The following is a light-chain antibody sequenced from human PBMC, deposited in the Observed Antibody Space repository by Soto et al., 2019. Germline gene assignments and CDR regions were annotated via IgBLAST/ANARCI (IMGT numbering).Light chain of an antibody. CDR1: NSNIGNNY. J-gene: IGLJ3*02. V-gene: IGLV1-51*02. Sequence: QSALTQPPSVSAAPGQKVTISCSGSNSNIGNNYVAWYQQLPGTAPKLLIYEDNKRPSGIPDRFSGSKSGTSATLGITGLQTGDEADYYCGTWDGSWVFGGGTKLTVL. CDR2: EDN. CDR3: GTWDGSWV.